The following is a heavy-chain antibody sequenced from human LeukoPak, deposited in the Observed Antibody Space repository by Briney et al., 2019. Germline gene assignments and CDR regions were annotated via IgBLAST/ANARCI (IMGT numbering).Heavy chain of an antibody. J-gene: IGHJ4*02. CDR2: ILYDGSNK. Sequence: PGGSLRLSCAASGFTFRNYAMHWVRQAPGKGLEWVAVILYDGSNKYYADSVKGRFTTSRDNSRNTLFLQMDSLRAEDTAVYYCARDSSWYYFDSWGQGTLVTVSS. D-gene: IGHD6-13*01. CDR1: GFTFRNYA. CDR3: ARDSSWYYFDS. V-gene: IGHV3-30-3*01.